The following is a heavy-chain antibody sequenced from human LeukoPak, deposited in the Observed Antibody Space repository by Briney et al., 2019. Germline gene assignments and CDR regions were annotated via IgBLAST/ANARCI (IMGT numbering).Heavy chain of an antibody. CDR3: ARGRGYCSSTSCYERAFDI. Sequence: GGSLRLSCAASGFTFSDYYMSWIRQAPGKGLEWVSYISSSSYTNYADSVKGRFTISRDNAKNSLYLQMNSLRAEDTAVYYCARGRGYCSSTSCYERAFDIWGQGTMVTVSS. J-gene: IGHJ3*02. D-gene: IGHD2-2*01. V-gene: IGHV3-11*06. CDR2: ISSSSYT. CDR1: GFTFSDYY.